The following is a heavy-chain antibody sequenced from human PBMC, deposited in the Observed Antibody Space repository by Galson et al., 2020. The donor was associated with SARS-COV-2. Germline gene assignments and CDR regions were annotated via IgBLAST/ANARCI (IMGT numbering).Heavy chain of an antibody. CDR2: RWHDGINK. V-gene: IGHV3-33*01. Sequence: GESLKISCAASDFTFRSYGMHWVRQAPGKGLEWVAVRWHDGINKYYADSVKGRFTISGDKYKNTLYLQMNNLRVEDTAVYYCARGRLYGGKGTVDYWGQGTLVTVSS. J-gene: IGHJ4*02. CDR1: DFTFRSYG. CDR3: ARGRLYGGKGTVDY. D-gene: IGHD2-15*01.